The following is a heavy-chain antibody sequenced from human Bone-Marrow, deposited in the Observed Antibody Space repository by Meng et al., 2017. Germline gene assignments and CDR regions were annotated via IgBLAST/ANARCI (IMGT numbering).Heavy chain of an antibody. Sequence: QGQLQESGPGLVNPSGTLALTCGVSGASVSSGYWWTWVRQPPGKGLEWIGEFHHSGTTNYNPSLRSRVTISVDTSKNQFSLRLTSVTAADTAVYYCARDIRQGGNIWFDPWGQGTLVTVSS. D-gene: IGHD3-16*01. CDR2: FHHSGTT. CDR1: GASVSSGYW. J-gene: IGHJ5*02. CDR3: ARDIRQGGNIWFDP. V-gene: IGHV4-4*02.